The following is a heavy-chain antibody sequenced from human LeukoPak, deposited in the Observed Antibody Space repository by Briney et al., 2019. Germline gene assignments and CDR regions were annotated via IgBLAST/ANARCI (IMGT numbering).Heavy chain of an antibody. J-gene: IGHJ5*02. CDR1: GFTFDDYA. Sequence: GGSLRLSCAVSGFTFDDYAMHWVRQVPGKGLEWVSGINWNSDSIGYADSVKGRFTTSRDNAKNSLYLQINSLRAEDTAVYFCAKGDKMLTWRRTYNRFDPWGQGTLVTVSS. D-gene: IGHD3-16*01. CDR2: INWNSDSI. CDR3: AKGDKMLTWRRTYNRFDP. V-gene: IGHV3-9*01.